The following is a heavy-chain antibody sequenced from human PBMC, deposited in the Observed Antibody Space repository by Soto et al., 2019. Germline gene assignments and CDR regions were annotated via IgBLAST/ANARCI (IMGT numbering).Heavy chain of an antibody. CDR2: ISAYYGNT. D-gene: IGHD3-3*01. J-gene: IGHJ6*02. V-gene: IGHV1-18*04. CDR1: GYTFTSYG. Sequence: ASVKVSCKASGYTFTSYGIRWVRQAPGQGLEWMGWISAYYGNTNYAQKLPGRVTMTTDTSTSTAYMELRSLRSDDTAGYYFARNLEWLSSLGYCYVMDVLGQGNTVPVSS. CDR3: ARNLEWLSSLGYCYVMDV.